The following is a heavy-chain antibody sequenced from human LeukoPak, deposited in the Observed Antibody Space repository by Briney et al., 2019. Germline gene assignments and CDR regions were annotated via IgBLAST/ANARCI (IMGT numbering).Heavy chain of an antibody. CDR3: ARDMSSSWNEYYFDY. CDR2: IRSSSSYI. J-gene: IGHJ4*02. Sequence: PGGSLRLSCAASGFTFSSYSMNWVRQAPGKGLEWVSSIRSSSSYIYYADSVKGRFTISRDNAKNSLYLQMNSLRAEDTAVYYCARDMSSSWNEYYFDYWGQGTLVTVSS. D-gene: IGHD1-1*01. CDR1: GFTFSSYS. V-gene: IGHV3-21*01.